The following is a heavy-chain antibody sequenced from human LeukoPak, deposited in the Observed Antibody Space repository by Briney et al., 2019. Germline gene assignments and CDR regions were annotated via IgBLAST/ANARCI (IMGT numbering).Heavy chain of an antibody. CDR3: ATDRWSAAGYYFDY. D-gene: IGHD4-23*01. Sequence: ASVKVSCKVSGYTLTELSMHWVRQAPGKGLEWMGGFDPEDGETIYAQKFQGRVTTTEDTSTDTAYMELSSLRSEDTAVYYCATDRWSAAGYYFDYWGQGTLVTVSS. V-gene: IGHV1-24*01. CDR1: GYTLTELS. J-gene: IGHJ4*02. CDR2: FDPEDGET.